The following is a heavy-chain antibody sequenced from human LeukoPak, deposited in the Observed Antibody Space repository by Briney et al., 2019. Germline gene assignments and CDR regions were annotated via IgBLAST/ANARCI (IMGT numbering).Heavy chain of an antibody. CDR3: ARDQRPIDDNWFDP. Sequence: PSETLSLTCAVSGGSINNNHYYWGWIRQPPGKGLEWIGSIYYSGSTYYNPSLKSRVTISVDTSKNQFSLKLSSVTAADTAVYYCARDQRPIDDNWFDPWGQGTLVTVSS. V-gene: IGHV4-39*07. J-gene: IGHJ5*02. D-gene: IGHD6-25*01. CDR1: GGSINNNHYY. CDR2: IYYSGST.